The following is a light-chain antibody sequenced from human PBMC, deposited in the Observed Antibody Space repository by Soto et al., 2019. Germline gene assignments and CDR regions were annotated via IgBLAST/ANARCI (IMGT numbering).Light chain of an antibody. Sequence: EVVMTQSPATLSVSPGERATLSCRASQTVTSNLAWYQQKPGQAPRLLIYGASTRATDIPARFSGSGSGTEFTLTISSLQSEDFAVYYCQQYYHWPPPTFGGGTKVEIK. CDR3: QQYYHWPPPT. J-gene: IGKJ4*01. CDR2: GAS. V-gene: IGKV3-15*01. CDR1: QTVTSN.